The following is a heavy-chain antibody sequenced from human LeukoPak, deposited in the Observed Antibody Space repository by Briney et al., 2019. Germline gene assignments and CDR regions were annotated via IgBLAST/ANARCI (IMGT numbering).Heavy chain of an antibody. CDR2: ISSSSSYI. J-gene: IGHJ4*02. V-gene: IGHV3-21*01. Sequence: GGSLRLSCAASGFTFSSYSMTWVRQAPGKGLEWVSSISSSSSYIYYADSVKGRFTISRDNAKNSLYLQMNSLRAEDTAVYYCARENSDLRWPGYYFDYWGQGTLVTVSS. CDR1: GFTFSSYS. D-gene: IGHD1-7*01. CDR3: ARENSDLRWPGYYFDY.